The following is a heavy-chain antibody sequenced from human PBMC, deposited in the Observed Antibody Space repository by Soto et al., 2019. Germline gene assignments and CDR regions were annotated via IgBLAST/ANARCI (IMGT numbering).Heavy chain of an antibody. D-gene: IGHD3-16*02. J-gene: IGHJ4*02. V-gene: IGHV4-34*01. CDR1: GGSFSGYY. Sequence: SETLSLTCAVYGGSFSGYYWSWIRQPPGKGLEWIGEINHSGSTNYNPSLKSRVTISVDTSKNQFSLKLSSVTAADTAVYYCARENMITFGGVIVIPAPFAYWGQGTLVTVSS. CDR3: ARENMITFGGVIVIPAPFAY. CDR2: INHSGST.